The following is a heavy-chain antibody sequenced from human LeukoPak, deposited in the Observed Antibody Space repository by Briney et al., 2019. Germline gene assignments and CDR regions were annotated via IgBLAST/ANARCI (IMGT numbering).Heavy chain of an antibody. J-gene: IGHJ4*02. V-gene: IGHV1-69*05. CDR1: GGTFSSYA. Sequence: SVKVSCKASGGTFSSYAISWVRQAPGQGLEWMGGIIPIFGTANYAQKFQGRVTITTDESTSTAYMELSSLRSEDTAAYYCATPVGYGSGRILTGAYYFDYWGQGTLVTVSS. CDR2: IIPIFGTA. D-gene: IGHD3-10*01. CDR3: ATPVGYGSGRILTGAYYFDY.